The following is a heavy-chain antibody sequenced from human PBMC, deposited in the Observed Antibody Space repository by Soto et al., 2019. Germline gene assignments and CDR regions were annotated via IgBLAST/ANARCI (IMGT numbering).Heavy chain of an antibody. D-gene: IGHD6-13*01. CDR3: ARGGASSNSWYWGDGLDS. CDR2: IIPVFGTP. V-gene: IGHV1-69*06. Sequence: SVKVSCKASGYSFSSHAITWVRQAPGQGLEWMGGIIPVFGTPSYAQKFQGRVTISADKSTNTSYLELRSLRSEDTAVYYCARGGASSNSWYWGDGLDSWGQGTQVTVSS. CDR1: GYSFSSHA. J-gene: IGHJ4*02.